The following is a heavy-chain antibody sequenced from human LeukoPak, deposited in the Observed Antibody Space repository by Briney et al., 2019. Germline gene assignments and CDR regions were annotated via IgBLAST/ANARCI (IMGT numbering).Heavy chain of an antibody. Sequence: GGSLRLSCVASGFTFSSYDMGWVRQAPGKGLEWVSAISASGGRTYYADSVKGRFTISRDNSKNTMYQQMNSLRAEDTAVCYCAKAGGSSWYDAWGQGILVTVSS. CDR3: AKAGGSSWYDA. D-gene: IGHD6-13*01. CDR2: ISASGGRT. J-gene: IGHJ5*02. V-gene: IGHV3-23*01. CDR1: GFTFSSYD.